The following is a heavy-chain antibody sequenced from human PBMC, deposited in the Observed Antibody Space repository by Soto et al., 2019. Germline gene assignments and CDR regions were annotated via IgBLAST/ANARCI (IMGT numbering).Heavy chain of an antibody. CDR1: GYTFTSYA. J-gene: IGHJ4*02. Sequence: GASVKVSCKASGYTFTSYAMHWVRQAPGQRLEWMGWINAGNGNTKYSQKFQGRVTITRDTSASTAYMEMSSLRSEDTAVYYCARVLRPITGTAPYDYWGQGTLVTVCS. CDR3: ARVLRPITGTAPYDY. CDR2: INAGNGNT. D-gene: IGHD1-20*01. V-gene: IGHV1-3*01.